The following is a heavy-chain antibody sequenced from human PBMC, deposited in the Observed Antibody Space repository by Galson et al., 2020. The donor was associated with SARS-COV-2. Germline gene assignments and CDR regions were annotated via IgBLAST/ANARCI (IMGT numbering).Heavy chain of an antibody. CDR1: GFTFSDFV. V-gene: IGHV3-30*04. CDR3: VRGGYYYGSTFQL. D-gene: IGHD3-22*01. Sequence: GGSLRLSCVASGFTFSDFVLHWVRQAPGKGLEWVALTSYDGGNQDYADSVKGRCTISRDNSKNALFLQLNSLRVEDTAVYYCVRGGYYYGSTFQLWGQGTLVTVSS. J-gene: IGHJ1*01. CDR2: TSYDGGNQ.